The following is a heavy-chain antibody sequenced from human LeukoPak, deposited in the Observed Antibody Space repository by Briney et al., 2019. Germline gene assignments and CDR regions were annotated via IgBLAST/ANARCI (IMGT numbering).Heavy chain of an antibody. CDR3: ARSIHCSGGSCYSYRYYFDY. CDR1: GGSISSSSYY. Sequence: KPSETLSLTCTVSGGSISSSSYYWGWIRQPPGKGLEWIGSIYYSGSTYYNPSLKSRVTISGDTSKNQFSLKLTSVTAADTAVYYCARSIHCSGGSCYSYRYYFDYWGQGTLVTVSS. V-gene: IGHV4-39*01. J-gene: IGHJ4*02. CDR2: IYYSGST. D-gene: IGHD2-15*01.